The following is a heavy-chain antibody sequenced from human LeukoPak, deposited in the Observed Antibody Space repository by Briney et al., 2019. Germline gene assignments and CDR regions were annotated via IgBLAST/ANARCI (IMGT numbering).Heavy chain of an antibody. V-gene: IGHV4-34*01. J-gene: IGHJ5*02. CDR1: GGSFSGYY. Sequence: SETLSLTCAVYGGSFSGYYWSWIRQPPGKGLEWIGEINHSGSTNYNPSLKSRVTISVDTSKNQFSLKLGSVTAADTAVYYCARGLGVFGVVRMFLGSNWFDPWGQGTLVTVSS. CDR3: ARGLGVFGVVRMFLGSNWFDP. CDR2: INHSGST. D-gene: IGHD3-3*01.